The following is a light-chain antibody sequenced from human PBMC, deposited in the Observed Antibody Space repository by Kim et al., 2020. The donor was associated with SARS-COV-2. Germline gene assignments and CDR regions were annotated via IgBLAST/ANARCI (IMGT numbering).Light chain of an antibody. CDR1: SSDVCGYNY. CDR2: DVS. V-gene: IGLV2-14*03. J-gene: IGLJ3*02. CDR3: SSYTSSSPWV. Sequence: GQWFTISCTGTSSDVCGYNYVSWYQQHPGKAPKHIIYDVSNRPSGVSNRFSGSKSGNTASLTISGLQAEDEADYYCSSYTSSSPWVFGGGTKLTVL.